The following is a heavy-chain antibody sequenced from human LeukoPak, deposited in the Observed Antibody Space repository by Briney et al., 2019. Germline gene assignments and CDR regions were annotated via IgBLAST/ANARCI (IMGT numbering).Heavy chain of an antibody. D-gene: IGHD3-10*01. CDR2: INTNNGRT. V-gene: IGHV1-46*01. CDR3: VREKAGGYFDF. CDR1: GYTFTTYY. Sequence: ASVRVSCKTSGYTFTTYYIHWFRQAPGQGLEWLVMINTNNGRTNQPQNFRDSVTMTRDMSTSTVYMELSSLTSDDTAIYYCVREKAGGYFDFWGQGTLVTVSS. J-gene: IGHJ4*02.